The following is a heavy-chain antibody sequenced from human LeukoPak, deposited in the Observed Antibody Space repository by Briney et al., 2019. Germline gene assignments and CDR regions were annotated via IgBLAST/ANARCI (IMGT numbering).Heavy chain of an antibody. CDR1: GYTFTSYD. J-gene: IGHJ4*02. CDR3: AREERGTTGIFDY. CDR2: MNPNSGNT. Sequence: GASVKVSCKASGYTFTSYDINWVRQATGQGLEWMGWMNPNSGNTGYAQKFQGRVTITRNTSISTAYMELSRLRSDDTAVYYCAREERGTTGIFDYWGQGTLVTVSS. D-gene: IGHD1-1*01. V-gene: IGHV1-8*03.